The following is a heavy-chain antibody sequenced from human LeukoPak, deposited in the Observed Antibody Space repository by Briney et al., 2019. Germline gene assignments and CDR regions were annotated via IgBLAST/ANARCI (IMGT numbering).Heavy chain of an antibody. CDR3: ARVATRSWELHPY. D-gene: IGHD1-26*01. Sequence: ASVKVSCKASGYTFTGYYIHWVRHAPGQGLEWMAWINPDRGGTKYAQTFQGRVTMTRDTSISTPYMELSRLTSDDTAVYYCARVATRSWELHPYWGQGTLVTVSS. J-gene: IGHJ4*02. CDR2: INPDRGGT. CDR1: GYTFTGYY. V-gene: IGHV1-2*02.